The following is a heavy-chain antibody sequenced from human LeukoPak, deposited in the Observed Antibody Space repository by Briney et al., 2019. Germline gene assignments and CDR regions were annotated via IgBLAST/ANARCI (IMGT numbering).Heavy chain of an antibody. CDR2: IKQDGSEK. CDR3: AKDLSPQWELLGLSAFDI. D-gene: IGHD1-26*01. Sequence: GGSLRLSCAASGFTFSSYAMSWVRQAPGKGLEWVANIKQDGSEKYYVDSVKGRFTISRDNSKNTLYLQMNSLRAEDTAVYYCAKDLSPQWELLGLSAFDIWGQGTMVTVSS. J-gene: IGHJ3*02. V-gene: IGHV3-7*03. CDR1: GFTFSSYA.